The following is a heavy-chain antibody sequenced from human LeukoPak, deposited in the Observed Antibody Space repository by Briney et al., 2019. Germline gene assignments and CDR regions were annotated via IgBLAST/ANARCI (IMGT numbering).Heavy chain of an antibody. J-gene: IGHJ4*02. CDR1: GGSISSGGYY. D-gene: IGHD3-3*01. CDR2: IYHSGST. CDR3: ASVLWSVYHIITDY. V-gene: IGHV4-30-2*01. Sequence: SETLSLTCTVSGGSISSGGYYWSWIRQPPGKGLEWIRYIYHSGSTYYNPSLKSRVTISVDRSKNQFSLKLSSVTAADTAVYYCASVLWSVYHIITDYWGQGTLVTVSS.